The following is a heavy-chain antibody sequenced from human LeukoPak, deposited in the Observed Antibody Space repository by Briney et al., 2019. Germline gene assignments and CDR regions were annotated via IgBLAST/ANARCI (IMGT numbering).Heavy chain of an antibody. CDR2: MDPSGSHK. Sequence: GGSLRLPCAASEFIFNRSWMNWVRQAPGKGLEWVANMDPSGSHKRYVDSVKGRFTISKGNPGTSLYLDMYDLRAEDTAIYYCAIWTSGNYWGQGTLVTVSS. CDR3: AIWTSGNY. J-gene: IGHJ4*02. D-gene: IGHD1-1*01. CDR1: EFIFNRSW. V-gene: IGHV3-7*01.